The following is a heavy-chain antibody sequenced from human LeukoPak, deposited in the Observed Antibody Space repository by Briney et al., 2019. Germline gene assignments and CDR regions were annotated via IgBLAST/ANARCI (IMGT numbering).Heavy chain of an antibody. CDR2: IKSKTDGGTT. D-gene: IGHD3-10*01. CDR1: GFTFSNAW. CDR3: AKDYYGDSWYFDL. Sequence: PGGSLRLSCAASGFTFSNAWMSWVRQAPGKGLEWVGRIKSKTDGGTTDYAAPVKGRFTISRDDSKNTLYLQMNSLRAEDTAVYYCAKDYYGDSWYFDLWGRGTLVTVSS. V-gene: IGHV3-15*01. J-gene: IGHJ2*01.